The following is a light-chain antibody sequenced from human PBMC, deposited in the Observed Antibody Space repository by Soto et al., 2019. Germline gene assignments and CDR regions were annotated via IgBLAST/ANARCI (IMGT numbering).Light chain of an antibody. CDR1: QGISSA. CDR3: QQFNNYPIA. J-gene: IGKJ5*01. Sequence: AIQLTHSPSSLSASVGDRVTITCRASQGISSALAWYQQKPGKAPKLLIYDASSLESGVPSRFSGSGSGTDFTLTISSLQPEDFATYYCQQFNNYPIAFGQGTRLEIK. CDR2: DAS. V-gene: IGKV1D-13*01.